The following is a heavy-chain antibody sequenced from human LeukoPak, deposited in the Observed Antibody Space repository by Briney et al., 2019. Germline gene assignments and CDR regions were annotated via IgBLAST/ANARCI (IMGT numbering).Heavy chain of an antibody. CDR1: GFTFSSYA. CDR3: ARGLSPLYDIFPFSR. J-gene: IGHJ3*01. Sequence: PGGSLRLSCAASGFTFSSYAMNRVRQAPGKGLEWVSYISSSSSTIYYADSVKGRFTISRDNAKNSLYLQMNSLRAEDTAVYYCARGLSPLYDIFPFSRWGQGTMVTVSS. V-gene: IGHV3-48*04. D-gene: IGHD3-9*01. CDR2: ISSSSSTI.